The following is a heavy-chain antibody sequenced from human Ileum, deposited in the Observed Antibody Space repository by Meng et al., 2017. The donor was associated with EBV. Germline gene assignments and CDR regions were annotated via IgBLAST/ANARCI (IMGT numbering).Heavy chain of an antibody. V-gene: IGHV4-4*02. Sequence: QVQLQGSGPGLVKPSGTLSLTCAVSGDSISSNNWWSWVRQPPGKGLELIGEIYHSGSTNYNPSFKSRVTMSVDKSKNQISLNLSSVTAADTAVYYCASGRDYAWHSWGRGTLVTVSS. CDR3: ASGRDYAWHS. D-gene: IGHD4-17*01. CDR1: GDSISSNNW. J-gene: IGHJ4*02. CDR2: IYHSGST.